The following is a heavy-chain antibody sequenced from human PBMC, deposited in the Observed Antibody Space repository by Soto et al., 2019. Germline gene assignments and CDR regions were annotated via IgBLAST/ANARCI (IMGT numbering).Heavy chain of an antibody. V-gene: IGHV1-18*01. Sequence: ASVKVSCKASGYTFTSYGISWVRQAPGQGLEWMGWISAYNGNTNYAQKLQGRVTMTTDTSTSTAYMELRSLRSDDTAVYYCARAVVVPAIRIRWFDPWGQGTLVTVSS. CDR3: ARAVVVPAIRIRWFDP. J-gene: IGHJ5*02. D-gene: IGHD2-15*01. CDR1: GYTFTSYG. CDR2: ISAYNGNT.